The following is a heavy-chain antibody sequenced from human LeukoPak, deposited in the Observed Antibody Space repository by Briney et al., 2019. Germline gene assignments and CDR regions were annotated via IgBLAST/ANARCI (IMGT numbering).Heavy chain of an antibody. CDR3: ARISRLGNWFDP. Sequence: ASVKVSCKASGYNFISFGIGWVRQAPGQGLEWMGWINAYNGNPNYVQKLQGRVTMTTDTSTGTAYMELRSLRSDDTAFYYYARISRLGNWFDPWGQGSLVTVSS. J-gene: IGHJ5*02. D-gene: IGHD3-16*01. CDR1: GYNFISFG. V-gene: IGHV1-18*01. CDR2: INAYNGNP.